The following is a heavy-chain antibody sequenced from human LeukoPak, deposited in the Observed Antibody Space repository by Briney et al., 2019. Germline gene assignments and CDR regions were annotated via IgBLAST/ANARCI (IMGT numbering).Heavy chain of an antibody. J-gene: IGHJ5*02. D-gene: IGHD2-15*01. CDR3: ARGYCSGGSCYSVFWFDP. CDR1: GFTFSSYA. Sequence: GGSLRLSCAAPGFTFSSYAMSWVRQAPGKGLEWVSPISGSGGSTYYADSVKGRFTFSRDNSKNTLYLQMNSLRAEDTAVYYCARGYCSGGSCYSVFWFDPWGQGTLVTVSS. V-gene: IGHV3-23*01. CDR2: ISGSGGST.